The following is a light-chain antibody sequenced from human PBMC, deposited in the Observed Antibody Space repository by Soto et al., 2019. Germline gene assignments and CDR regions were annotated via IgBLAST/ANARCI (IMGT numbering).Light chain of an antibody. V-gene: IGKV3-20*01. CDR3: HQCYSSRT. J-gene: IGKJ1*01. CDR1: QSVSSSY. CDR2: GAS. Sequence: EIVLTQSPGTLSLSPGERATLSCRASQSVSSSYLAWYQQNPGQAPRLLIYGASSRATGIPDRFSGSGSGTDFTLTISRLEPEDFAVYYCHQCYSSRTFGQGTKVDI.